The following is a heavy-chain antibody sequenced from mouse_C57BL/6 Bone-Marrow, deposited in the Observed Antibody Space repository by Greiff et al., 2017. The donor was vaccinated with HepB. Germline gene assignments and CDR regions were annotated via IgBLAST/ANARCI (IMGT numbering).Heavy chain of an antibody. V-gene: IGHV5-15*01. CDR2: ISNLAYSI. J-gene: IGHJ1*03. Sequence: EVNVVESGGGLVQPGGSLKLSCAASGFTFSDYGMAWVRQAPRKGPEWVAFISNLAYSIYYADTVTGRFTISRENAKNTLYLEMSSLRSEDTAMYYCARQRGTYYSNYWYFDVWGTGTTVTVSS. CDR3: ARQRGTYYSNYWYFDV. CDR1: GFTFSDYG. D-gene: IGHD2-5*01.